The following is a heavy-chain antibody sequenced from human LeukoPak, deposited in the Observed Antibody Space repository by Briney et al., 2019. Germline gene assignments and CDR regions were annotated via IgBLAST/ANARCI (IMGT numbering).Heavy chain of an antibody. CDR2: IYYSGST. V-gene: IGHV4-30-4*01. Sequence: SQTLSLTCTVSGGSISSGDYYWSWIRQPPGKGLEWIGYIYYSGSTYYNPSLKSRVTISVDTSKNQFSLKLSSVTAADTAVCYCARASSMIVVWFDYWGQGTLVTVSS. D-gene: IGHD3-22*01. CDR3: ARASSMIVVWFDY. CDR1: GGSISSGDYY. J-gene: IGHJ4*02.